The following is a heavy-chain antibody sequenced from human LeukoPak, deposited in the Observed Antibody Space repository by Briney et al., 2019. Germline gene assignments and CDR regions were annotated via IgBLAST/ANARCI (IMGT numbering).Heavy chain of an antibody. CDR2: ISAYNGNT. CDR1: GGTFSSYA. CDR3: ARDLFCGGDCYQDY. J-gene: IGHJ4*02. D-gene: IGHD2-21*02. V-gene: IGHV1-18*01. Sequence: ASVKVSCKASGGTFSSYAIRWVRQAPGQGLEWMGWISAYNGNTNYAQKLQGRVTMTTDTSTSTAYMELRSLRSDDTAVYYCARDLFCGGDCYQDYWGQGTLVTVSS.